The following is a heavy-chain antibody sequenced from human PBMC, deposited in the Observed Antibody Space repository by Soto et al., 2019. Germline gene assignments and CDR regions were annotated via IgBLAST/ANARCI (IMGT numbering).Heavy chain of an antibody. J-gene: IGHJ6*03. CDR3: AKEKSGPAAMRLGYYYYMDV. CDR1: GYTFTSYD. D-gene: IGHD2-2*01. Sequence: GASVKVSCKASGYTFTSYDINWVRQATGQGLEWMGWMNPNSGNTGYAQKFQGRVTMTRNTSISTAYMELSSLRSEDTAVYYCAKEKSGPAAMRLGYYYYMDVWGKGTTVTVSS. CDR2: MNPNSGNT. V-gene: IGHV1-8*01.